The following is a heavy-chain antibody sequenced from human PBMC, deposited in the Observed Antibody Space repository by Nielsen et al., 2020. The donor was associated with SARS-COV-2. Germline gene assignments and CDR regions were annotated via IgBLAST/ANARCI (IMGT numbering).Heavy chain of an antibody. D-gene: IGHD6-19*01. Sequence: GGSLRLSCAASGFTFSSYGMHWVRQAPGKGLEWVAVISYDGSNKYYADSVKGRFTISRDNSKNTLYLQMNSLSAEDTAVYYCAKGSSGWYEFWGQGTLVTVSS. CDR1: GFTFSSYG. V-gene: IGHV3-30*18. CDR3: AKGSSGWYEF. J-gene: IGHJ4*02. CDR2: ISYDGSNK.